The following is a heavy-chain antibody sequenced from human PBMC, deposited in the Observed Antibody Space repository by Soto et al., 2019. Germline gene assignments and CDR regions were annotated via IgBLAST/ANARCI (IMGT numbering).Heavy chain of an antibody. CDR2: INYSGST. V-gene: IGHV4-34*01. Sequence: SETLSLTCAVYGGSFSGYYWCWIRQPPGKGKELSGEINYSGSTNHNTPLKNRVPTSVDTSTNHFSPQLISVTAADTAVYYCARGQASRDYDFWRVVTRWFDPWGQGTLVTVSS. D-gene: IGHD3-3*01. CDR3: ARGQASRDYDFWRVVTRWFDP. J-gene: IGHJ5*02. CDR1: GGSFSGYY.